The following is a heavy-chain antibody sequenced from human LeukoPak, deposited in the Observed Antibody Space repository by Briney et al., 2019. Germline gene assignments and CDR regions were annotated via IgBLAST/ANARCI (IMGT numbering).Heavy chain of an antibody. V-gene: IGHV4-38-2*01. Sequence: SETLSLTCAVSGYSISSGYYWGWIRQPPGKGLEWIGSIYHNGSTYYNPSLKSRVTISVDTSKNQFSLKLSSVTAADTAVYYCASGYCSSTSCSAGMDVWGKGTTVTVSS. CDR1: GYSISSGYY. CDR3: ASGYCSSTSCSAGMDV. J-gene: IGHJ6*04. D-gene: IGHD2-2*01. CDR2: IYHNGST.